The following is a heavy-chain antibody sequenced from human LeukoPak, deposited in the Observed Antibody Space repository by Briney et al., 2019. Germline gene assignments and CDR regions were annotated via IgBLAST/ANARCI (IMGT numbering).Heavy chain of an antibody. D-gene: IGHD3-10*01. CDR1: GFAFSGYA. J-gene: IGHJ4*02. V-gene: IGHV3-30*04. Sequence: GGSLRLSCAASGFAFSGYAPHWVRQAPGKGLEWVAVISYDGSNIYYADSVKGRFTISRDTSTNTLFLQMNSLRVEDTALYYCARDRDYYGSGTYFAYWGQGTLVTVSS. CDR3: ARDRDYYGSGTYFAY. CDR2: ISYDGSNI.